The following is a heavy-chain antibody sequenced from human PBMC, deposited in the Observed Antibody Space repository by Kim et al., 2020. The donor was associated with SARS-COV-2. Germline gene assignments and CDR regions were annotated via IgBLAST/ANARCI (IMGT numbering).Heavy chain of an antibody. D-gene: IGHD2-2*01. Sequence: CLILSCSASGFTFISFWMHWVRQVPGKGLVWVSGINGDGSSTNSADSVKGRFTISRDNAKNTLYLQMNSLRADDTAIYYCAKRDCTTASCHFYYFDYWGQGSLVTVSS. CDR2: INGDGSST. V-gene: IGHV3-74*01. J-gene: IGHJ4*02. CDR3: AKRDCTTASCHFYYFDY. CDR1: GFTFISFW.